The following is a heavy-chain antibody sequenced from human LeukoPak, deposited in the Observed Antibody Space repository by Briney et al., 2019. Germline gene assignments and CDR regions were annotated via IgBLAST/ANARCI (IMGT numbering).Heavy chain of an antibody. J-gene: IGHJ4*02. CDR2: ISGSGGST. CDR1: GFTFSSYA. V-gene: IGHV3-23*01. D-gene: IGHD4-11*01. Sequence: GGSLRLSCAASGFTFSSYAMSWVRQAPGKGLEWVSAISGSGGSTYYADSVKGRFTISRDNSKNTLYLQMSSLRAEDTAVYYCAKSDRLQLLEPFDYWGQGTLVTVSS. CDR3: AKSDRLQLLEPFDY.